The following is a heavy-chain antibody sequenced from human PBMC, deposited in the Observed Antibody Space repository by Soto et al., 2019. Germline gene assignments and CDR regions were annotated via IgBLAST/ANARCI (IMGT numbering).Heavy chain of an antibody. V-gene: IGHV3-11*01. Sequence: QVQLVESGGGLVKPGGSLRLSCAASGFIFSDYYMNWIRQAPGKGLEWVSYISSRGTTIYYADSVKGRFTISRGNAYNSLYLQMNSLRAEDTAMYYCARDSNYAFDYWGQGTLVTVSS. D-gene: IGHD1-7*01. CDR2: ISSRGTTI. J-gene: IGHJ4*02. CDR1: GFIFSDYY. CDR3: ARDSNYAFDY.